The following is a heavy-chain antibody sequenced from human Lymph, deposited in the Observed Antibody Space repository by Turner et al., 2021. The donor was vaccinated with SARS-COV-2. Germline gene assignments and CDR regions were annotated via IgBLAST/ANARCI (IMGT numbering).Heavy chain of an antibody. J-gene: IGHJ6*02. CDR3: AREGVTVSGYYYGMDV. V-gene: IGHV1-2*07. Sequence: QVQLVQSGAEVRKPGASVKVSGKASGYTFTAYYMHWVRQAPGQGLEWMGWINPNSGGTNYAHKFQGRVTMTRDTSISTAYMELSRLTSDDTAVYYCAREGVTVSGYYYGMDVWGQGTTVTVSS. CDR2: INPNSGGT. D-gene: IGHD4-17*01. CDR1: GYTFTAYY.